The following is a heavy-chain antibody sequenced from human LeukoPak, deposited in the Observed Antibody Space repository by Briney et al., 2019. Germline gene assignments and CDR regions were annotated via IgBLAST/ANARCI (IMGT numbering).Heavy chain of an antibody. CDR1: GFTFGDYA. Sequence: PGGSLRLSCTASGFTFGDYAMSWVRQAPGKGLEWVSSISTSSSYIYYADSVKGRFTISRDNAKNSLYLQMNSLRAEDTAVYYCAKYSSSWSGHWFDPWGQGTLVTVSS. CDR3: AKYSSSWSGHWFDP. V-gene: IGHV3-21*04. CDR2: ISTSSSYI. D-gene: IGHD6-13*01. J-gene: IGHJ5*02.